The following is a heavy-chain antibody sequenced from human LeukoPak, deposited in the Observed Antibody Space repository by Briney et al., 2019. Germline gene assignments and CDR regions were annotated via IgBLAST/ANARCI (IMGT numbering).Heavy chain of an antibody. CDR2: IYYSGST. CDR3: ARDRGIAAASDAFDI. J-gene: IGHJ3*02. Sequence: RPSETLSLTCTVSGGSVSSGSYYWSWIRQPPGKGLEWIGYIYYSGSTNYNPSLKSRVTISVDTSKNQFSLKLSSVTAADTAVYYCARDRGIAAASDAFDIWGQGTMVTVSS. V-gene: IGHV4-61*01. D-gene: IGHD6-13*01. CDR1: GGSVSSGSYY.